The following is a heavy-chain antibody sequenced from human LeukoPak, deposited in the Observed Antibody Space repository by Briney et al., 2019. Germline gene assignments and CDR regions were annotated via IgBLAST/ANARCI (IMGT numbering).Heavy chain of an antibody. CDR3: ARGGGLDV. V-gene: IGHV3-7*03. D-gene: IGHD3-16*01. CDR2: INHNGNVN. Sequence: GGSLRLSCAASGFTFSSYWMNWARQAPGKGLEWVASINHNGNVNYYVDSVKGRFTISRDNAKNSLYLQMSNLRAQDTAVYFWARGGGLDVWGQGATVTVSS. CDR1: GFTFSSYW. J-gene: IGHJ6*02.